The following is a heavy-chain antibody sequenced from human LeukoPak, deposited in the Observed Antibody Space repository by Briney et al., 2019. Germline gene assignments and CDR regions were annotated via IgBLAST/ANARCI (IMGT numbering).Heavy chain of an antibody. CDR1: GFTFSNAW. CDR3: AKVSSSWYEGYFDY. Sequence: PGGSLRLSCAASGFTFSNAWMSWVRQAPGKGLEWVSAISGSGGSTYYADSVKGRFTISRDNSKNTLYLQMNSLRAEDTAVYYCAKVSSSWYEGYFDYWGQGTLVTVSS. CDR2: ISGSGGST. J-gene: IGHJ4*02. V-gene: IGHV3-23*01. D-gene: IGHD6-13*01.